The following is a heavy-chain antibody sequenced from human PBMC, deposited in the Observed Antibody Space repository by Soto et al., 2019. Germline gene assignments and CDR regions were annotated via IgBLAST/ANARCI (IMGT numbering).Heavy chain of an antibody. J-gene: IGHJ4*02. V-gene: IGHV4-34*01. CDR2: INHSGST. CDR1: GGSFSGYY. D-gene: IGHD3-10*01. Sequence: QVQLQQWGAGLLKPSETLSLTCAVYGGSFSGYYWSWIRQPPGKGLEWIGEINHSGSTNYNPSLMSRVTISVDTSKNQFSLKLSSVTAADTAVYYCASSSGSYYKEIDYWGQGTLVTVSS. CDR3: ASSSGSYYKEIDY.